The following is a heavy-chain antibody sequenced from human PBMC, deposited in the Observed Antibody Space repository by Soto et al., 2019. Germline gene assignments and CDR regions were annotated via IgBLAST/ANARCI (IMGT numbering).Heavy chain of an antibody. CDR1: GASISSGGFY. D-gene: IGHD3-10*01. CDR3: ARTTYNDLFIPDS. CDR2: IFNGEKA. J-gene: IGHJ4*02. V-gene: IGHV4-31*03. Sequence: SETLSLTCTVSGASISSGGFYWSWIRQHSGTGLEYIGHIFNGEKAYYSPSLKSRITLSADTSENQFSLKLTSVTAADTAVYYCARTTYNDLFIPDSWGQGTLVTVSS.